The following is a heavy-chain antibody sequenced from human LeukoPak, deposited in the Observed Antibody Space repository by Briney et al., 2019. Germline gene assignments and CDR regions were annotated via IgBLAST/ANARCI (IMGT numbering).Heavy chain of an antibody. J-gene: IGHJ4*02. CDR2: INPHSGGT. V-gene: IGHV1-2*02. CDR1: GFTFTGYY. CDR3: VREGNELLSKNFDY. D-gene: IGHD2-21*02. Sequence: ASVRVSCKASGFTFTGYYIHWVRQAPGQGLEWMGYINPHSGGTNSPQKFQGRVTMTTDTSISAAYMELSSLISDDTAMYYCVREGNELLSKNFDYWGQGTLVTVSS.